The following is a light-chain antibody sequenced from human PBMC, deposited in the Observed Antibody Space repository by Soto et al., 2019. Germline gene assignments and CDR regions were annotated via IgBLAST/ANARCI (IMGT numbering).Light chain of an antibody. V-gene: IGLV5-45*01. CDR1: SGIDVSTYR. CDR3: MIWHNSAYV. J-gene: IGLJ1*01. Sequence: QLVLTQAASLSASPGASASLTCTLLSGIDVSTYRIYWYQQKPGSPPQYLLNYKSDSDKQQGSGVPSRFSGSKDVSANAGMLLISGLQSEDDADYYCMIWHNSAYVFGTGTKLTVL. CDR2: YKSDSDK.